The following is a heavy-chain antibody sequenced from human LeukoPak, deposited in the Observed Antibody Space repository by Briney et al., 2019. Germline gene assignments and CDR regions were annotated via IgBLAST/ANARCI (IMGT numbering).Heavy chain of an antibody. Sequence: SETLSLTCTVSGGSISSYYWSWIRQPPGKGLEWVGYIYYSGSTNYNPSLKSRVTISVDTPKNQFSLKLSSVTAADTAVYYCARRGQGFDYWGQGTLVTVSS. CDR3: ARRGQGFDY. CDR1: GGSISSYY. CDR2: IYYSGST. J-gene: IGHJ4*02. V-gene: IGHV4-59*08.